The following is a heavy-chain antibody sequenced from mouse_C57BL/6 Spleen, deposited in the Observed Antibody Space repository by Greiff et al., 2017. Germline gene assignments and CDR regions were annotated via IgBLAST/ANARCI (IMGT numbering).Heavy chain of an antibody. CDR1: GFTFSSYG. D-gene: IGHD2-4*01. Sequence: EVQLVESGGDLVKPGGSLKLSCAASGFTFSSYGMSWVRQTPDKRLEWVATISSGGSYTYYPDSVKGRFIISRDNAKNTLYLQMSSLKSEDTAMYCCAREYDDDEVYAMDYWGQGTSVTVSS. J-gene: IGHJ4*01. CDR3: AREYDDDEVYAMDY. V-gene: IGHV5-6*01. CDR2: ISSGGSYT.